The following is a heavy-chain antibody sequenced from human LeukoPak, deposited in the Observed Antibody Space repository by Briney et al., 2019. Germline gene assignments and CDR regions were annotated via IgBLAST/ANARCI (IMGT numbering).Heavy chain of an antibody. Sequence: GGSLRLSCEASGFTFSSYAMSWVRQAPGKGLEWVSAISGSGGSTYYADSVKGRFTISRDNSKNTLYLQMNSLRAEDTAVYYCAKDLGRGYSYGSSAVYWGQGTLVTVSS. CDR2: ISGSGGST. CDR3: AKDLGRGYSYGSSAVY. J-gene: IGHJ4*02. D-gene: IGHD5-18*01. CDR1: GFTFSSYA. V-gene: IGHV3-23*01.